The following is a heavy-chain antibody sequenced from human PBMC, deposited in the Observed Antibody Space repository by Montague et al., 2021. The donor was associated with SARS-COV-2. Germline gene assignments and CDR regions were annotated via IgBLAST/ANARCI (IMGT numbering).Heavy chain of an antibody. V-gene: IGHV4-39*02. CDR1: GGAIISNVYY. Sequence: SETLSLTCTVSGGAIISNVYYWTWIRQPPGKGLEWIGYICFTGDTHYNPSLKGRVSISVVTSKNHFTLKLSSVTAAETAVYYCARLQRYFGSSGSASAFDFWGQGTKVTVSS. D-gene: IGHD3-22*01. CDR3: ARLQRYFGSSGSASAFDF. CDR2: ICFTGDT. J-gene: IGHJ3*01.